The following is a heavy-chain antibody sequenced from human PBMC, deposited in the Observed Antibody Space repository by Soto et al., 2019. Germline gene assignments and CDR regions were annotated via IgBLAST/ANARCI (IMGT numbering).Heavy chain of an antibody. V-gene: IGHV3-23*01. CDR3: ARDRSYYDSSGSYSPPY. CDR2: ISGSAATT. Sequence: VQLLESGGGLVQPGGSLRLSCAASGVTFSSYAMNWVRQAPGKGLEWVSAISGSAATTHFADSVKGRFTISRDNSKNTLYLQMNSLRAEDTAVYYCARDRSYYDSSGSYSPPYWGQGTLVTVSS. CDR1: GVTFSSYA. D-gene: IGHD3-22*01. J-gene: IGHJ4*02.